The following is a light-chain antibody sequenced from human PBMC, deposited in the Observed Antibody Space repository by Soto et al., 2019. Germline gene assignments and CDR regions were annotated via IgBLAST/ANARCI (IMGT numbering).Light chain of an antibody. Sequence: IHMTQSPATRAASXCGGVTTAXXTSQTISSWLAWYQQKPGKAPNLLIHQASSLASGVPSRFSGGGSGTDFTLTINSLQADDFATYYCQQYDSHSETFGQGTKVDIK. V-gene: IGKV1-5*03. CDR3: QQYDSHSET. CDR1: QTISSW. CDR2: QAS. J-gene: IGKJ1*01.